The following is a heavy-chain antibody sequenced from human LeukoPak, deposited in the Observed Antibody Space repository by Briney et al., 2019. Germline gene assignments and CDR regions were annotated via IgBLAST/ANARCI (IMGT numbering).Heavy chain of an antibody. V-gene: IGHV3-48*01. Sequence: PGGSLRLSCAASGFTFSNYNMNWVRQAPGKGLEWVSYISSGSSTIYSADSVKGRFTISRDNAKNSLYLQMNSLRAEDTAVYYCARYGSSWSFDYWAREPWSPSPQ. D-gene: IGHD6-13*01. J-gene: IGHJ4*02. CDR2: ISSGSSTI. CDR1: GFTFSNYN. CDR3: ARYGSSWSFDY.